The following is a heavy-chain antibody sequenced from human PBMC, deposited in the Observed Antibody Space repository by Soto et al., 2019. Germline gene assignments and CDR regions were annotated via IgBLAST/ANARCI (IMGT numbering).Heavy chain of an antibody. CDR2: ISSSGDII. J-gene: IGHJ4*02. D-gene: IGHD3-22*01. CDR3: ARHLGYYDSSGSFDC. CDR1: GFTFSDHY. Sequence: QVQLVESGGGLVKPGGSLRLSCAASGFTFSDHYMSWIRQAPGKGLEWVSYISSSGDIIYYADSVKSRFTISRDNAKNSLYMQMNRLRAEDTAVYYCARHLGYYDSSGSFDCWGQGTQVIVSS. V-gene: IGHV3-11*01.